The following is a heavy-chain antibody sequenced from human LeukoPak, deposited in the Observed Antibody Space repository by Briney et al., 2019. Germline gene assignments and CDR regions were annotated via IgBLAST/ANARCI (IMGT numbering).Heavy chain of an antibody. CDR3: ARCYGSGDVFDF. CDR2: IYDSGST. CDR1: GGAISSGGCY. J-gene: IGHJ3*01. D-gene: IGHD3-10*01. Sequence: SQTLALTCTVSGGAISSGGCYWSWNRQHPGKGLEWIGYIYDSGSTYYSPSLKSRITTSVDTSKSQFSLKLSSVTAADTAVYYCARCYGSGDVFDFWGQGTMVTVSS. V-gene: IGHV4-31*03.